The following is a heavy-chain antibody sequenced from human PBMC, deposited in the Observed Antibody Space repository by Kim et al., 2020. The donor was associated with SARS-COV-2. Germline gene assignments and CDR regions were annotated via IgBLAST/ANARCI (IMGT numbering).Heavy chain of an antibody. CDR3: ARDLTSYGGNPSWWYYYYGMDV. Sequence: ASVKVSCKASGYTFTSYYMHWVRQAPGQGLEWMGIINPSGGSTSYAQKFQGRVTMTRDTSTSTVYMELSSLRSEDTAVYYCARDLTSYGGNPSWWYYYYGMDVWGQGTTVTVSS. V-gene: IGHV1-46*01. J-gene: IGHJ6*02. CDR2: INPSGGST. D-gene: IGHD4-17*01. CDR1: GYTFTSYY.